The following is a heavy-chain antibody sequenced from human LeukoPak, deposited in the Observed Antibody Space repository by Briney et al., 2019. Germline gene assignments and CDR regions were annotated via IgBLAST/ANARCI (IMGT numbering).Heavy chain of an antibody. J-gene: IGHJ4*02. D-gene: IGHD5-24*01. Sequence: GGSLRLSCAASGFTFSIFAMSWVRQAPGKGLEWVSTISGSGGSTHYADSVKGRFTVSRDNSKDTLYLQMNSLRAEDTAVYYCARVAHGYNKYFDYWGQGTLVTVSS. CDR2: ISGSGGST. CDR1: GFTFSIFA. CDR3: ARVAHGYNKYFDY. V-gene: IGHV3-23*01.